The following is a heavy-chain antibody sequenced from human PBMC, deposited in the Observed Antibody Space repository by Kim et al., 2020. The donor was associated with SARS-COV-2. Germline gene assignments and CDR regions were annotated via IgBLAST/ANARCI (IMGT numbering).Heavy chain of an antibody. CDR2: ISSSSSYI. D-gene: IGHD1-1*01. Sequence: GGSLRLSCAASGFTFSSYSMNWVRQAPGKGLEWVSSISSSSSYIYYADSVKGRFTISRDNAKNSLYLQMNSLRAEDTAVYYCARVKNWNPGNGGMDVWGQGTTVTVSS. J-gene: IGHJ6*02. V-gene: IGHV3-21*01. CDR1: GFTFSSYS. CDR3: ARVKNWNPGNGGMDV.